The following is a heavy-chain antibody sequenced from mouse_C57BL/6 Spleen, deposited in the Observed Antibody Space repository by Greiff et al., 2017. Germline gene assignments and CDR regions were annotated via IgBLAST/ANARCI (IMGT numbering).Heavy chain of an antibody. D-gene: IGHD1-1*01. Sequence: QVQLQQSGAELMKPGASVTLSCKATGYTFTGYWIEWVKQRPGHGLEWIGEILPGSGSTNYNEKFKGKATFTADKSSNTAYMQLSSLTTEDSAIYYCARVYYYGSSPQRGFAYWGQGTLVTVSA. CDR3: ARVYYYGSSPQRGFAY. V-gene: IGHV1-9*01. J-gene: IGHJ3*01. CDR2: ILPGSGST. CDR1: GYTFTGYW.